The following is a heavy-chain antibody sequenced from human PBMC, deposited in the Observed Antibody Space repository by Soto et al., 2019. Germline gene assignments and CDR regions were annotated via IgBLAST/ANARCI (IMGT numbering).Heavy chain of an antibody. CDR3: AKDLTSVPGSYFDY. CDR2: INPSGGYT. Sequence: ASVKVSCKASGYTFTSYYMNWVRQAPGQGLEWLGIINPSGGYTTYAQRFLGRVTMTSDTSTSTVHMELGSLTSEDTALYYCAKDLTSVPGSYFDYWGQGTLVTVSS. V-gene: IGHV1-46*01. D-gene: IGHD1-20*01. CDR1: GYTFTSYY. J-gene: IGHJ4*02.